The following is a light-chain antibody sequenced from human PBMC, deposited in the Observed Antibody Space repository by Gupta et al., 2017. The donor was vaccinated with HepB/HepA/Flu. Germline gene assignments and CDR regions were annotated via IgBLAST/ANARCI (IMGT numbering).Light chain of an antibody. J-gene: IGKJ4*01. Sequence: DIQMTQSPSSVPASVGDRVTITCRASQGIRTWLAWYQQKPVKAPKLLIYGASTLQSRVPSRLSGSASGTDFTLTIVSLHPEDFATYYGQQSDTFPRTSGGWTKVEIK. CDR1: QGIRTW. CDR2: GAS. CDR3: QQSDTFPRT. V-gene: IGKV1-12*01.